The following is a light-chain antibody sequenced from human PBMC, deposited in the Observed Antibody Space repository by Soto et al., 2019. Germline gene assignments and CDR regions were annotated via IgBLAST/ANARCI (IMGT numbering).Light chain of an antibody. J-gene: IGLJ2*01. V-gene: IGLV2-14*01. CDR2: EVT. CDR3: TSYTSRTTLV. CDR1: SSDVGGYEY. Sequence: QSVLTQPASVSGSPGQSITISCTGTSSDVGGYEYVSWYQQHPGKAPKLMIYEVTNRPSGVSNRFSGSKSGNTASLTISGLQADDEADYYCTSYTSRTTLVFGGGTQLTVL.